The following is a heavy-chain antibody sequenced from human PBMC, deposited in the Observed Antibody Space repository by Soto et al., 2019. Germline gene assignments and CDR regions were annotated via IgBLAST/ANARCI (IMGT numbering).Heavy chain of an antibody. CDR3: AREDIIPGVIISPPLDNYFDY. Sequence: QVQLQQWGAGLFKPSETLSLTCAVYGGSLGGYYWSWIRQAPDKGLEWIGQISPAGGTNYNPSLESRVTISMDTSKTYYSLNLTTVTAADTAVYYCAREDIIPGVIISPPLDNYFDYWGQGTLVTVST. J-gene: IGHJ4*02. CDR2: ISPAGGT. V-gene: IGHV4-34*02. D-gene: IGHD3-10*01. CDR1: GGSLGGYY.